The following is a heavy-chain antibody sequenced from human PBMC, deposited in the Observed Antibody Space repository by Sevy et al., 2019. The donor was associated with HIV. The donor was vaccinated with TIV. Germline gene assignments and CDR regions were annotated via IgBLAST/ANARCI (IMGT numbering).Heavy chain of an antibody. CDR1: GLTFAKYS. CDR3: AREGCTQPHDY. V-gene: IGHV3-23*01. J-gene: IGHJ4*02. D-gene: IGHD2-8*01. Sequence: GGSLRLSCAASGLTFAKYSMSWVRQAPGKGLEWVSTFSFGCGRINYADSVKGRFTISRDDSKNTLFLQMNSLRAEDTDTYFCAREGCTQPHDYWGQGTLVTVSS. CDR2: FSFGCGRI.